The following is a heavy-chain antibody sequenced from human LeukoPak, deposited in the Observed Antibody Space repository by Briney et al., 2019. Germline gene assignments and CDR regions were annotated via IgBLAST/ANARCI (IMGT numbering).Heavy chain of an antibody. CDR2: IYYSGST. CDR3: ARQGYNYAFDY. D-gene: IGHD5-24*01. J-gene: IGHJ4*02. CDR1: GGSISSYY. Sequence: SETLSLTCAVSGGSISSYYWSWIRQPPGKGLEWIGYIYYSGSTNYNPSLKSRVTISVDTSKNQFSLKLSSVTAADTAVYYCARQGYNYAFDYWGQGTLVTVSS. V-gene: IGHV4-59*08.